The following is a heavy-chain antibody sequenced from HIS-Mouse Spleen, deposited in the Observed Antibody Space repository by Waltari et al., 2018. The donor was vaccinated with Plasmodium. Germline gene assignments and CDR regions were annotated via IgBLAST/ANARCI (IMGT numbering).Heavy chain of an antibody. CDR1: GGSFSGYY. D-gene: IGHD3-3*01. Sequence: QVQLQQWGAGLLKPSETLSLTCAVYGGSFSGYYWSWIRQPQGKGLEWTGETNHSGSTNNNPSLKSRFTISVDTSKNQFSLKLSSVTAADAAVYYCARVTSSGVYWYFDLWGRGTLVTVSS. V-gene: IGHV4-34*01. CDR3: ARVTSSGVYWYFDL. CDR2: TNHSGST. J-gene: IGHJ2*01.